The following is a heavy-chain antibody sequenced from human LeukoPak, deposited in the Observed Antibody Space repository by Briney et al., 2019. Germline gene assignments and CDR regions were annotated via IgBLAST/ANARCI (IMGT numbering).Heavy chain of an antibody. V-gene: IGHV4-61*01. D-gene: IGHD3-10*01. Sequence: PSETLSLTCTVSGGTVISGSYYWNWIPQPPGKALEWIGYIYYSRSTNYNPSLKSRVTISMDTSKMQFSLKLNSETAADTAVYYCAREKRTYNFGSGSQGFDYWGQGTLVTVSS. CDR1: GGTVISGSYY. CDR3: AREKRTYNFGSGSQGFDY. CDR2: IYYSRST. J-gene: IGHJ4*02.